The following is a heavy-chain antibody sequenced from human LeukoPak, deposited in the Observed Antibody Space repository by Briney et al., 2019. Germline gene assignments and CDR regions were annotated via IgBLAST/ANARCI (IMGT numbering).Heavy chain of an antibody. CDR3: ARSSWFGGRSEWRWFDP. V-gene: IGHV1-18*01. Sequence: GASVKVSCKASSYAFTNYGISWVRQAPGQGLEWMGWISGYTGNTNYAQNLQGRVTMTTDTSTSTAYMELRSLRSDDTALYYCARSSWFGGRSEWRWFDPWGQGTLVTVSS. CDR1: SYAFTNYG. J-gene: IGHJ5*02. D-gene: IGHD3-10*01. CDR2: ISGYTGNT.